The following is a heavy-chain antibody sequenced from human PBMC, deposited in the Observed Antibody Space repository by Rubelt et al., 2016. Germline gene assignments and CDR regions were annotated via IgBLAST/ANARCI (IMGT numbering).Heavy chain of an antibody. J-gene: IGHJ1*01. CDR1: GFTFRNYG. Sequence: QVQLVESGGGVVQPGRSLRLSCAASGFTFRNYGMHWVRQAPGKGLEWVAIIWYDGSNKYYADSVKGRFTIPRDNSKNTLYLQMNSLKTEDSAVYYCTTDRFWGQGTLVTVSS. CDR2: IWYDGSNK. CDR3: TTDRF. V-gene: IGHV3-33*01.